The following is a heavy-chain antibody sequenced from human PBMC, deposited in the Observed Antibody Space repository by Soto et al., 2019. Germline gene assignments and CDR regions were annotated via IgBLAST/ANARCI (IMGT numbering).Heavy chain of an antibody. CDR3: ARAKSKGEIFGVVLFGPNWFDP. CDR2: IYYSGST. Sequence: PSGTLSLTCTVSGGSISSYYWSWIRQPPGKGLEWIGYIYYSGSTNYNPSLKSRVTISVDTSKNQLSLKLSSVTAADAAVYYCARAKSKGEIFGVVLFGPNWFDPWGQGTLVTVSS. V-gene: IGHV4-59*01. J-gene: IGHJ5*02. D-gene: IGHD3-3*01. CDR1: GGSISSYY.